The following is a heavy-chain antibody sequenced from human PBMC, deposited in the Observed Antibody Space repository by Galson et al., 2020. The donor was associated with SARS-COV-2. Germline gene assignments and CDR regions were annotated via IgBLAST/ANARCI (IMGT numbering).Heavy chain of an antibody. CDR3: ARFQVYGSGGYYRTYYYYDGMDV. CDR1: GGSISSYY. Sequence: SETLSLTCTVSGGSISSYYWSWIRQPPGKGLEWIGYIYYSGSTNYNPSLKSRVTISVDTSKNQFSLKLSSVTAADTAVYYCARFQVYGSGGYYRTYYYYDGMDVGGQGTTVTVSS. CDR2: IYYSGST. V-gene: IGHV4-59*01. J-gene: IGHJ6*02. D-gene: IGHD3-10*01.